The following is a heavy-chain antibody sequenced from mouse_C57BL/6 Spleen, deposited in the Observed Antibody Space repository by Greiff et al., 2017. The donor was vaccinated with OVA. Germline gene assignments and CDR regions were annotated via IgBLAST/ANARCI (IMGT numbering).Heavy chain of an antibody. D-gene: IGHD2-2*01. V-gene: IGHV5-4*01. CDR1: GFTFSSYA. Sequence: EVQVVESGGGLVKPGGSLKLSCAASGFTFSSYAMSWVRQTPEKRLEWVATISDGGSYTYYPDNVKGRFTISRDNAKNNLYLQMSHLKSEDTAMYYCAREEGYDDAMDYWGQGTSVTVSS. J-gene: IGHJ4*01. CDR2: ISDGGSYT. CDR3: AREEGYDDAMDY.